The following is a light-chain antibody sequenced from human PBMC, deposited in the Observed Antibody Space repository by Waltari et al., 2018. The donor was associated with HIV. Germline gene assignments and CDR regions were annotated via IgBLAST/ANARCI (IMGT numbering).Light chain of an antibody. CDR1: SSNIGAGYD. Sequence: QSVLTQPPSVSGAPGQRVTISCTGSSSNIGAGYDVHWYQQLPGTAPKLLIYSNNHRASGVPVRFSGSTADTSASLAITGVQSEDEADYYCQSYDSTLSGSDWVFGGGTKLTVI. V-gene: IGLV1-40*01. J-gene: IGLJ3*02. CDR2: SNN. CDR3: QSYDSTLSGSDWV.